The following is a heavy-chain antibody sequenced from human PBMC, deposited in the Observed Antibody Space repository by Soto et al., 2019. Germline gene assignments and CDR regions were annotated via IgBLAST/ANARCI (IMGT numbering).Heavy chain of an antibody. Sequence: SETLSLTCTVSGGSISSYYWSWIRQPPGKGLEWIGYIYYSGSTNYNPSLKSRVTISVDTSKNQFSLKLSSVTAADTAVYYCARGVWRGIAAAGLYPPYSTDVSGTATTLTLS. J-gene: IGHJ6*03. CDR1: GGSISSYY. D-gene: IGHD6-13*01. CDR2: IYYSGST. CDR3: ARGVWRGIAAAGLYPPYSTDV. V-gene: IGHV4-59*01.